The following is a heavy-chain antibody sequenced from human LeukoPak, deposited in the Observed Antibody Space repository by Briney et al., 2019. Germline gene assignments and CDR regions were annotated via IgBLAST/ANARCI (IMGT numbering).Heavy chain of an antibody. J-gene: IGHJ5*02. CDR1: GGSISSYY. D-gene: IGHD4-17*01. CDR2: IYYSGST. CDR3: ARGPTVTTLGNWFDP. Sequence: SETLSLTCTVSGGSISSYYWSWIRQPPGKGLEWIGYIYYSGSTNYNPSLKSRVTISVDTSKNQFSLKLSSVTAADTAVYYCARGPTVTTLGNWFDPWGQGTLVTVSS. V-gene: IGHV4-59*01.